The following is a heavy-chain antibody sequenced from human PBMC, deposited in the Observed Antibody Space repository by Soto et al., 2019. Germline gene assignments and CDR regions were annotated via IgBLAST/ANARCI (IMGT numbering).Heavy chain of an antibody. J-gene: IGHJ4*02. CDR1: GGTFNTFA. Sequence: QVQLEQSGAEVKKPGSSVKVSCKASGGTFNTFAISWVRQAPGQGLEWIGGIIPIFETANYEQRLQDRLTIPADESTRTAYMELSRLTSDDTAIYFCATSTSSSWQNDYWGLGTLVVVSS. CDR2: IIPIFETA. CDR3: ATSTSSSWQNDY. D-gene: IGHD6-13*01. V-gene: IGHV1-69*01.